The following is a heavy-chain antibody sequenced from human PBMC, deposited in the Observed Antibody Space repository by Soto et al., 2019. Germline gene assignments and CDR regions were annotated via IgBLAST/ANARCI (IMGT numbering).Heavy chain of an antibody. Sequence: EVQLVESGGGLIQPGGSLRLSCAVSGFTVSNNYMSWVRQAPGKGLEGVSVIYSGGYTAYGDSVKGRFTISRDNSNKPLYLKKKGRGAAAPALYLWATLRGGGGYWGQGTLVTVSS. J-gene: IGHJ4*02. CDR1: GFTVSNNY. CDR2: IYSGGYT. D-gene: IGHD3-10*01. CDR3: ATLRGGGGY. V-gene: IGHV3-53*01.